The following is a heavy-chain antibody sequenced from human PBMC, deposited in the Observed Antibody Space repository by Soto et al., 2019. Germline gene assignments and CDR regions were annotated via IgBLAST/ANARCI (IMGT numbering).Heavy chain of an antibody. CDR1: GDYVTGSSYY. J-gene: IGHJ6*02. CDR2: IYYGDFT. D-gene: IGHD3-10*01. V-gene: IGHV4-61*01. CDR3: AAGQVSANADGAVPPCHCYGMDV. Sequence: QVQLRESGPGLVKPSETLSLTCTVSGDYVTGSSYYWSWVLQGPGKGLEWIAYIYYGDFTKYRPSRNSRVAISADACKKQFSMQLISVTAADTAVYFCAAGQVSANADGAVPPCHCYGMDVWGQGTTVTVAS.